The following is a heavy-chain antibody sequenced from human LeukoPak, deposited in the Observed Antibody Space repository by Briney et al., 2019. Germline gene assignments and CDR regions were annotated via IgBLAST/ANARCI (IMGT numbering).Heavy chain of an antibody. CDR2: IKSKTDGGTT. J-gene: IGHJ4*02. D-gene: IGHD1-26*01. V-gene: IGHV3-15*01. Sequence: GGSLRLSCAASGFTFSRYAMHWVRQAPGKGLEWVGRIKSKTDGGTTDYAAPVKGRFTVSRDYSKNTLYLQMNSLRAEDTAVYYCARVSRMLGTSTLDNWGQGTLVTVSS. CDR1: GFTFSRYA. CDR3: ARVSRMLGTSTLDN.